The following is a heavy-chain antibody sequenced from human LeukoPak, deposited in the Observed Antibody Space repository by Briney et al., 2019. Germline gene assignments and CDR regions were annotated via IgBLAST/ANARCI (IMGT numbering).Heavy chain of an antibody. V-gene: IGHV4-30-4*08. CDR1: GGSISSGDXY. Sequence: TXXGGSISSGDXYWSWIRQPPGKGLEWIEYIYYSGSTYYNPSLKSRVTISVDTSKNQFSLKLSSVTAADTAVYYCARDCSSTSCYRNLDAFDIWGQGTMVTVSS. CDR3: ARDCSSTSCYRNLDAFDI. D-gene: IGHD2-2*01. J-gene: IGHJ3*02. CDR2: IYYSGST.